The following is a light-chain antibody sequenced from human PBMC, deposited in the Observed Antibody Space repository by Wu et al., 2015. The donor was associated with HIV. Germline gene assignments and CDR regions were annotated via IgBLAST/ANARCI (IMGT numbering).Light chain of an antibody. CDR2: KAS. V-gene: IGKV1-5*03. CDR3: QHYNDYSVT. J-gene: IGKJ2*01. Sequence: DIQMTQSPSTLSASVGDRVTITCRASQSVNTWLAWYQQKPGKAPKLLIYKASNLQSGVPSRFSGSGSGTEFSLTISSLQPDDIATYYCQHYNDYSVTFGQGTKLEIK. CDR1: QSVNTW.